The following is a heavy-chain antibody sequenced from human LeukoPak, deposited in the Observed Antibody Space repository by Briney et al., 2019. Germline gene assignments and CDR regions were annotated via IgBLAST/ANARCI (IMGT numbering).Heavy chain of an antibody. V-gene: IGHV4-39*01. D-gene: IGHD3-3*01. Sequence: PSETLSLTCTVSGGSISSSSYSWGWICQPPGKGLEWIGSIYYSGSTYYNPSLKSRVTISVDTSKNQFSLKLSSVTAADTAVYYCARRGYDFWSGYLNERKEYYFDYWGQGTLVTVSS. J-gene: IGHJ4*02. CDR2: IYYSGST. CDR1: GGSISSSSYS. CDR3: ARRGYDFWSGYLNERKEYYFDY.